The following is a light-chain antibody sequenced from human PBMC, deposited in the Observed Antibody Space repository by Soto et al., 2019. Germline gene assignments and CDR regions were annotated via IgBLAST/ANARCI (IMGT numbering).Light chain of an antibody. Sequence: QAVVTQSPSASASLGASVKLTCTLSSGHSSYAIAWHQLLPEKGPRFLMKLTSDGSHSKGDGIPDRFSGSSSGAERYLTISSLQSEDEADYYCQTWGTGINWVFGGGTTVTVL. J-gene: IGLJ3*02. CDR3: QTWGTGINWV. V-gene: IGLV4-69*01. CDR1: SGHSSYA. CDR2: LTSDGSH.